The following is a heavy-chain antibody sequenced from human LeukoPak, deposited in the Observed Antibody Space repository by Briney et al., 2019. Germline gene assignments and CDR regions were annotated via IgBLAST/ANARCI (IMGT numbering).Heavy chain of an antibody. CDR3: ARSGGAAAGTGGYYYYGMDV. D-gene: IGHD6-13*01. V-gene: IGHV3-23*01. CDR2: ISGRGSST. J-gene: IGHJ6*02. CDR1: GFTFSSYV. Sequence: GGSLRLSCAASGFTFSSYVMSWVRQAPGKGLEWVSGISGRGSSTYYADSVKGRFTISRDNSKNTLYLQMNSLRAEDTAVYYCARSGGAAAGTGGYYYYGMDVWGQGTTVTVSS.